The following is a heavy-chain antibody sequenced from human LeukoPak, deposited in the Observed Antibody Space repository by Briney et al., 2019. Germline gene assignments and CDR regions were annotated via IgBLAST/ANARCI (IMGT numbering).Heavy chain of an antibody. J-gene: IGHJ6*02. Sequence: SETLSLTCTVFGGSFTDYFWTWIRHSPGKGLEWIGEINDYTGDTKYNPSLNSRVSISLEKSKNQFSLELRSVTAADTAVYYCARGRIAKIVVGHSFSYGMDVWGQGTTVTVSS. D-gene: IGHD3-22*01. CDR2: INDYTGDT. CDR1: GGSFTDYF. V-gene: IGHV4-34*01. CDR3: ARGRIAKIVVGHSFSYGMDV.